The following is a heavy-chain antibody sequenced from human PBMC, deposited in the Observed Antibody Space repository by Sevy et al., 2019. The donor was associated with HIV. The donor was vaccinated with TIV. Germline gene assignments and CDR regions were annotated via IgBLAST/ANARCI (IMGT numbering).Heavy chain of an antibody. D-gene: IGHD2-8*01. CDR1: GFAFRSYA. Sequence: GESLKISCAASGFAFRSYAMHWLRQAPGKGPEWVAVVSYEGTEAFYVASVEGRFTISRDNSKNMLSLQINRLRPEDTAVYYCARDGVYGIKWSPLYWGHGTQVTVSS. CDR3: ARDGVYGIKWSPLY. CDR2: VSYEGTEA. V-gene: IGHV3-30*04. J-gene: IGHJ4*01.